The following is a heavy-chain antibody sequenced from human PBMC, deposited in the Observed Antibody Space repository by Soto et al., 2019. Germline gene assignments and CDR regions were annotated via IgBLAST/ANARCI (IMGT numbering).Heavy chain of an antibody. CDR2: MSGDGGTS. CDR1: GFTVTSYA. D-gene: IGHD4-4*01. J-gene: IGHJ4*02. Sequence: EVQLLESGGGLVQPGGSLRLSCAASGFTVTSYAMSWVRQAPGKGLEWVSVMSGDGGTSYYADSVRGRFTISRDFSKNMVILQMNSVRAEETAINYCARDTIYSSSRFDYWGQGTLVTASS. CDR3: ARDTIYSSSRFDY. V-gene: IGHV3-23*01.